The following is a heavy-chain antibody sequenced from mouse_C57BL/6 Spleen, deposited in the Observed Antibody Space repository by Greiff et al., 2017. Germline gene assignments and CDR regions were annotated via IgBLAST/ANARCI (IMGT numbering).Heavy chain of an antibody. CDR1: GFTFSSYG. Sequence: EVQGVESGGDLVKPGGSLKLSCAASGFTFSSYGMSWVRQTPDKRLEWVATISSGGSYTYYPDSVKGRFTISRANAQNTLYLQMSSLKSEDKAIYYCSTYGGGGAYWGQGTLVTVSA. CDR3: STYGGGGAY. V-gene: IGHV5-6*01. J-gene: IGHJ3*01. CDR2: ISSGGSYT. D-gene: IGHD1-1*02.